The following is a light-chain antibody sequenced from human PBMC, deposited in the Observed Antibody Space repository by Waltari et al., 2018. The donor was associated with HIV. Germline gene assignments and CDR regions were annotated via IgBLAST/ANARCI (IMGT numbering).Light chain of an antibody. CDR3: LKYDNLLT. CDR1: QDFVTY. J-gene: IGKJ4*01. V-gene: IGKV1-33*01. CDR2: DAF. Sequence: IQMTQSPSSLSASLGARFPITCQPSQDFVTYLTWFQQKPGKPPKLQIYDAFNPETGVTSRFSGSGSETDFTITISSLQPEDIATYYCLKYDNLLTFGGGTKVEIK.